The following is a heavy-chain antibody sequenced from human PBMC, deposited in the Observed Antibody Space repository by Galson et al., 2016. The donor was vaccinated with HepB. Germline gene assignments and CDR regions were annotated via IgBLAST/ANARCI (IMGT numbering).Heavy chain of an antibody. V-gene: IGHV3-23*01. Sequence: SLRLSCAASGFTFSSFAMSWVRQAPGKGLEWVSAVSGTGGTTYYADSVKGRFTISRDNSRNTLYLQMNSLRAGDTAIYYCAKQKSLVERPRGLRKSYSFDYWGQGTRVTVSS. CDR1: GFTFSSFA. CDR3: AKQKSLVERPRGLRKSYSFDY. J-gene: IGHJ4*02. D-gene: IGHD2-15*01. CDR2: VSGTGGTT.